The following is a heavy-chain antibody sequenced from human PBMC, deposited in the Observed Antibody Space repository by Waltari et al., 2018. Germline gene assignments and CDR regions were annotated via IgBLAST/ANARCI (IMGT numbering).Heavy chain of an antibody. D-gene: IGHD6-13*01. V-gene: IGHV3-7*03. CDR2: IEQDGREK. J-gene: IGHJ4*02. CDR1: GFSLRRYW. CDR3: ARGSPDMSAAGPDY. Sequence: EVQLAESGGGLVRPGGSLRLSGAAAGFSLRRYWRNWVRQAPGKGLEWVTNIEQDGREKYYVDSVKGRFTISRDNSKNSVYLQMNSLRAEDTAVYYCARGSPDMSAAGPDYWGQGTLVVVSS.